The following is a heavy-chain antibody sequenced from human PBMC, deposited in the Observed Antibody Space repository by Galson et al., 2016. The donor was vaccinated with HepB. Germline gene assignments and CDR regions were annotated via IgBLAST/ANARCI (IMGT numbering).Heavy chain of an antibody. CDR3: AHSGDYSLNY. Sequence: ETLSLTCAVSGGSISSGNWWCWVRQPPGKGLEWIAEIHHSGSTNYNPSLKSRVTISVDKNKNQFSLKLSSVNAADTAVYYCAHSGDYSLNYWGRGTLVTVSS. J-gene: IGHJ4*02. CDR1: GGSISSGNW. CDR2: IHHSGST. D-gene: IGHD2-21*01. V-gene: IGHV4-4*02.